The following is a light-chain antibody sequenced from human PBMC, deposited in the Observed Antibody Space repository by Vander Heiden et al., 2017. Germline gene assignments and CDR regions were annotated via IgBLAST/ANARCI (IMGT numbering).Light chain of an antibody. Sequence: QSVLTQPPSVSGAPAQRVTISCTGSSSNIGAGFDVHWYQQLPGTAPKLLIFGDNSRPSGVPDRFSGSKSGTSASLAITGLQAEDEADYYCQSYDSSLSDSVFGGGTKLTVL. CDR2: GDN. J-gene: IGLJ2*01. V-gene: IGLV1-40*01. CDR3: QSYDSSLSDSV. CDR1: SSNIGAGFD.